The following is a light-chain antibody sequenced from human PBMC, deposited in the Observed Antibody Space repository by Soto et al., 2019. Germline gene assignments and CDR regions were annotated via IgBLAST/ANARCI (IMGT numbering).Light chain of an antibody. CDR1: QTMRSNY. CDR2: GAS. J-gene: IGKJ1*01. V-gene: IGKV3-20*01. Sequence: ETVLTQSPGTLSLSPGERATLSCRASQTMRSNYLAWYRQTPGQAPRLLIYGASNRATVIADRFSGSGSGTYFTLIISRLEPEDFALYYCQQYGSSPWTFGQGTKVEIK. CDR3: QQYGSSPWT.